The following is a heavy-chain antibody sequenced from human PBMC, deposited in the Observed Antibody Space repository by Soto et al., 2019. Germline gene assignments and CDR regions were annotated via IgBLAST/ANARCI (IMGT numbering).Heavy chain of an antibody. CDR1: GFTFSSYA. Sequence: PGGSLRLSCAASGFTFSSYAMSWVRQAPGKGLEWVSFISGDDGSGNYADSVKGRFTISRDNSKNTLYLQMNSLRAEDTAIYYCVKEARGRKSRGPFDLWGRGTMVTVSS. CDR3: VKEARGRKSRGPFDL. CDR2: ISGDDGSG. J-gene: IGHJ3*01. V-gene: IGHV3-23*01. D-gene: IGHD5-12*01.